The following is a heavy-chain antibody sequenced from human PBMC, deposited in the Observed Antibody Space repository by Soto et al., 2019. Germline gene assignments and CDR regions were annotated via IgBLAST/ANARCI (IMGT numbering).Heavy chain of an antibody. Sequence: QVQLQESGPGLVKPSGTLSLTCAVSSGSISSSNWWSWVRQPPGKGLEWIGEIYHSGSTNYNPSLKSRVTISVDKSKNQFSLKLSSVTAADTAVYYCARPPQSWGDYIWGSYPTLDAFDIWGQGTMVTVSS. CDR2: IYHSGST. V-gene: IGHV4-4*02. CDR3: ARPPQSWGDYIWGSYPTLDAFDI. J-gene: IGHJ3*02. CDR1: SGSISSSNW. D-gene: IGHD3-16*02.